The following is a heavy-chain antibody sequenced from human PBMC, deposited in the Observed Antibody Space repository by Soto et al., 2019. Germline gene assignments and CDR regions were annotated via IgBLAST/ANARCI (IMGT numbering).Heavy chain of an antibody. D-gene: IGHD1-20*01. V-gene: IGHV1-69*01. CDR3: ARDPRSITGTTSSEDFQH. Sequence: QAQLMQSWAEVKKPGSSVKVSCKASGGTFSCYSINWVRQAPGQGLEWMGGIIPLLGITDYGQKFQDRITIDADEYTGTAYMDLRGLRSEDTAVYYCARDPRSITGTTSSEDFQHWGHGTLVSVSS. CDR2: IIPLLGIT. J-gene: IGHJ1*01. CDR1: GGTFSCYS.